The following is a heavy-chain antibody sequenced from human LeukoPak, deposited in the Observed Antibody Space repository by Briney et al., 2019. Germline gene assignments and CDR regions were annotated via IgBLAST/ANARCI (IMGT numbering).Heavy chain of an antibody. J-gene: IGHJ4*02. CDR3: ARDRPPYYYDSSGYIDY. D-gene: IGHD3-22*01. CDR1: GYTFTSYY. CDR2: INPSGGST. Sequence: ASVKVSCKASGYTFTSYYMHWVRQAPGQGLEWMGIINPSGGSTSYAQKFQGRVTMTRDTSTSTVYMELSSLRSGDTAVYYCARDRPPYYYDSSGYIDYWGQGTLVTVSS. V-gene: IGHV1-46*01.